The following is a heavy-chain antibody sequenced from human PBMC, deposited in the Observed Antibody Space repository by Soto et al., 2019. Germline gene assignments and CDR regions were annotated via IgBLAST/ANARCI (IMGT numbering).Heavy chain of an antibody. CDR3: ARGYCSSTSCYRSAYYYYGMDV. CDR1: GGTFSSYA. V-gene: IGHV1-69*12. J-gene: IGHJ6*02. D-gene: IGHD2-2*01. CDR2: IIPIFGTA. Sequence: QVQLVQSGAEVKKPGSSVKVSCKASGGTFSSYAISWVRQAPGQGLEWMGGIIPIFGTANYAQKFQGRVTITADESTSIAYMELGSLRSEDTAVYYCARGYCSSTSCYRSAYYYYGMDVWGQGTTVTVSS.